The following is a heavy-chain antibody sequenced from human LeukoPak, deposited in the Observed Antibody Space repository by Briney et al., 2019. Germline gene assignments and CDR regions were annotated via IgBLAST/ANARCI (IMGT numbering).Heavy chain of an antibody. Sequence: PSETLSLTCTVSGGSISSYYWSWIRQPPGKALVWIGNIYYSGSTNYTPSLKSRVTISVDPSKNQFSLKLSSVTAADTAVYYCARGSRPGNYYYYGRDVWGQGTTVTVSS. J-gene: IGHJ6*02. CDR3: ARGSRPGNYYYYGRDV. V-gene: IGHV4-59*01. CDR2: IYYSGST. CDR1: GGSISSYY. D-gene: IGHD3-10*01.